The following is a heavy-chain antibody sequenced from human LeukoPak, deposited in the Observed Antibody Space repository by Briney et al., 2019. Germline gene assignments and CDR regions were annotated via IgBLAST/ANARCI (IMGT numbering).Heavy chain of an antibody. V-gene: IGHV4-59*08. CDR2: IYYSGST. J-gene: IGHJ4*02. Sequence: SETLSLTSTVSGGSISSYYWSWIRQPPGKGREWIGYIYYSGSTNYNPSLKRRAIISVDTSKNQFSLKLSSVTAADTAVYYCARSGTAVAAPSFDYWGQGTLVTVSS. D-gene: IGHD6-19*01. CDR3: ARSGTAVAAPSFDY. CDR1: GGSISSYY.